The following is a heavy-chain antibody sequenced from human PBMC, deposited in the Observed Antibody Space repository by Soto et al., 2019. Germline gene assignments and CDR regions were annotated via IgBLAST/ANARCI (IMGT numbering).Heavy chain of an antibody. D-gene: IGHD3-22*01. CDR1: VYTFTSYP. J-gene: IGHJ4*02. Sequence: XSVKVSCKASVYTFTSYPMHWVRQAPGQGLEWMGWINAGNGDTKYSQKFQGRVTITRDTSANTAYMELSSLRSEDTAVFYCARDWTHYDSSGPGDYWGQGTLVTVSS. V-gene: IGHV1-3*01. CDR2: INAGNGDT. CDR3: ARDWTHYDSSGPGDY.